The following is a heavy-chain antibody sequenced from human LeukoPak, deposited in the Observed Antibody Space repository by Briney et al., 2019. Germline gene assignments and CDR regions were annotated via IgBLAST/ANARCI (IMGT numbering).Heavy chain of an antibody. CDR2: IYADDSDT. CDR1: GYSLSSSW. Sequence: GESLKISCVGSGYSLSSSWIGWVGQMPGKGLEWMGIIYADDSDTRYSPSFQGQVTISVDKSINTAYLQWSSLKASDTAMYYCARPFDTSGFDYWGQGTLVTVSS. J-gene: IGHJ4*02. CDR3: ARPFDTSGFDY. V-gene: IGHV5-51*01. D-gene: IGHD3-22*01.